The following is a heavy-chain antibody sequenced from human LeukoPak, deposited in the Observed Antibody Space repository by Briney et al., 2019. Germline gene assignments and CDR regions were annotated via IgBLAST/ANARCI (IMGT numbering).Heavy chain of an antibody. Sequence: GGSLRLSCAASGFTFSSYWMHWVRQAPGKGLVWVSRINSDGSSTSYADSVEGRFTISRDNAKNTLYLQMNSLRAEDTAVYYCARAGVWFGDAFDIWGQGTMVTVSS. J-gene: IGHJ3*02. D-gene: IGHD3-10*01. CDR2: INSDGSST. CDR3: ARAGVWFGDAFDI. CDR1: GFTFSSYW. V-gene: IGHV3-74*01.